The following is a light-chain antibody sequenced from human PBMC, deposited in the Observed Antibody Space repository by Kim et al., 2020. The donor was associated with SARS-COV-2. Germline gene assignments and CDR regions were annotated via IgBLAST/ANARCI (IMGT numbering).Light chain of an antibody. J-gene: IGLJ3*02. CDR2: LNSDGSH. CDR3: QTWGTGNWV. V-gene: IGLV4-69*01. CDR1: SGHSSYA. Sequence: QPALTQSPSASASLGASVKLTCTLSSGHSSYAIAWHQQQPEKGPRYLMKLNSDGSHSKGDGIPDRFSGSSSGAERYLTISSLQSEDEADYYCQTWGTGNWVFGGGTQLTVL.